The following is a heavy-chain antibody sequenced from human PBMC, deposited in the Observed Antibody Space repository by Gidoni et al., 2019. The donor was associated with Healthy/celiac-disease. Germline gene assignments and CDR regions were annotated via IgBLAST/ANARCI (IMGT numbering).Heavy chain of an antibody. CDR2: IYYSGST. Sequence: QVQLQESGPGLVKPSQTLSLTCTVSGCSISSGGYYWSWIRQHPGKGLEWIGYIYYSGSTYYNPSLKSRVTISVDTSKNQFSLKLSSVTAADTAVYYCARDGSSSWSFDYWGQGTLVTVSS. J-gene: IGHJ4*02. CDR3: ARDGSSSWSFDY. D-gene: IGHD6-13*01. V-gene: IGHV4-31*03. CDR1: GCSISSGGYY.